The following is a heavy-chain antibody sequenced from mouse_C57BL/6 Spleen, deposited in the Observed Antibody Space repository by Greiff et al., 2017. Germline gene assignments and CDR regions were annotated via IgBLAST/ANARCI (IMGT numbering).Heavy chain of an antibody. Sequence: VQLQQSGAELVKPGASVKISCKASGYAFSSYWMNWVKQRPGKGLEWIGQIYPGDGDTNYNGKFKGKATLTADKSSSTAYMQLSSLTSEDSAVYFCARTPCYYGSSYNYAMDYWGQGTAVTVSS. J-gene: IGHJ4*01. CDR2: IYPGDGDT. V-gene: IGHV1-80*01. CDR1: GYAFSSYW. CDR3: ARTPCYYGSSYNYAMDY. D-gene: IGHD1-1*01.